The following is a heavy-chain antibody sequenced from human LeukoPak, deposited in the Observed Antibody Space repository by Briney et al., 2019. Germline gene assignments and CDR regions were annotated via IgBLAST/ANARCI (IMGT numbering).Heavy chain of an antibody. J-gene: IGHJ4*02. CDR2: INQDGTEK. D-gene: IGHD2/OR15-2a*01. V-gene: IGHV3-7*03. Sequence: GGSLRLSCVDSGFTFSGFWMSWVRQPPGKGLEWVANINQDGTEKNYVDSVKGRFAISRDNAKKSLYLQMNSLRVEDTAVYYCARDLFYAFGYWGQGTLVPVSS. CDR1: GFTFSGFW. CDR3: ARDLFYAFGY.